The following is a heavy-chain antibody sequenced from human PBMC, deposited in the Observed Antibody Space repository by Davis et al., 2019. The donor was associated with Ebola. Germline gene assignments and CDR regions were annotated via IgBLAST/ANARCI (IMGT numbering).Heavy chain of an antibody. CDR2: ISYDGSNK. Sequence: GESLKISCAASGFTFSSYAMHWVRQAPGKGLEWVAVISYDGSNKYYADSVKGRFTISRDNSKNTLYLQMNSLRAEDTAVYYCAKMRYYYDSSGYHVLHDAFDIWGQGTMVTVSS. V-gene: IGHV3-30-3*02. J-gene: IGHJ3*02. D-gene: IGHD3-22*01. CDR3: AKMRYYYDSSGYHVLHDAFDI. CDR1: GFTFSSYA.